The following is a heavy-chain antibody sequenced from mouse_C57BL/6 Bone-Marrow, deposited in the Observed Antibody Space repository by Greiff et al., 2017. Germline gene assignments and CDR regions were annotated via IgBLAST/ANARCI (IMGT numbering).Heavy chain of an antibody. CDR2: IYPGDGDT. CDR3: ARKGDYGSSYWYFDV. J-gene: IGHJ1*03. V-gene: IGHV1-80*01. Sequence: VQLQQSGAELVKPGASVKISCKASGYAFSSYWMNWVKQRPGKGLEWIGQIYPGDGDTNYNGKFKGKATLTADKSSSTAYMQLSSLTSEDSAVYFCARKGDYGSSYWYFDVWGTGTTVTVSS. D-gene: IGHD1-1*01. CDR1: GYAFSSYW.